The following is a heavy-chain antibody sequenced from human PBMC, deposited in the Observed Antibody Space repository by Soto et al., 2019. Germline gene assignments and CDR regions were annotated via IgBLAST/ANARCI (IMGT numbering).Heavy chain of an antibody. CDR2: IYYSGST. CDR3: ARATVTTFEVGY. J-gene: IGHJ4*02. V-gene: IGHV4-31*03. D-gene: IGHD4-17*01. CDR1: GGSISSGGYY. Sequence: QVQLQESGPGLVKPSQTLSLTCTVSGGSISSGGYYWSWIRQHPGKGLEWIGYIYYSGSTYYNPSRNSRVTISVDTPQHQFSLKLTSVTAADTAVYYCARATVTTFEVGYWGQGTLVTVSS.